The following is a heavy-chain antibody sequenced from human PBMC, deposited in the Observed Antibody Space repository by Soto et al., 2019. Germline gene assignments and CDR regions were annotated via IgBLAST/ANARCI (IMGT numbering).Heavy chain of an antibody. V-gene: IGHV4-59*08. CDR2: IHYGGAT. Sequence: SETLSLTCTVSGGSISHSYWSWLRLSPGKGLEWIGYIHYGGATTYNPSLKSRVTISLGTPKKHFYLNLRSVTAADTAVYFCARLYNSSDWTDLDFWGQGTRVP. CDR3: ARLYNSSDWTDLDF. CDR1: GGSISHSY. J-gene: IGHJ4*02. D-gene: IGHD6-19*01.